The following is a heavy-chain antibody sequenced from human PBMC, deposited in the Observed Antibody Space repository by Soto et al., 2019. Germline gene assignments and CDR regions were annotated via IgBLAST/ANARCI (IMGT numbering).Heavy chain of an antibody. CDR1: GFSLSTDEVG. CDR2: IYWDDDK. D-gene: IGHD5-18*01. V-gene: IGHV2-5*02. Sequence: SGPKLVNPTPTLTLTCTFSGFSLSTDEVGVGWIRQSPGKALEWLALIYWDDDKRYSPSLKNRLTITKVTSKNQVVLTMTNMAIVDTGTYYCALIRHRKNTAWSWFERAGQGSLVTVSS. CDR3: ALIRHRKNTAWSWFER. J-gene: IGHJ5*02.